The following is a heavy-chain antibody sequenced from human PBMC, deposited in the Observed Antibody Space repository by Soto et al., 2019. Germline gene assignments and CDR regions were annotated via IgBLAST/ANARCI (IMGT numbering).Heavy chain of an antibody. CDR1: GFTFSSYW. CDR2: MNSDGSST. V-gene: IGHV3-74*01. CDR3: VRGDGGNVSSSSCYHDAFDI. J-gene: IGHJ3*02. D-gene: IGHD6-13*01. Sequence: EVQLVESGGGLVQPGGSLRLSCAASGFTFSSYWMHWVRQAPGKGLVWVSRMNSDGSSTSYADSVKGRFTISRDNAKITVHLQVNSLRAEDTAVYYCVRGDGGNVSSSSCYHDAFDIWGQGTMVTVSS.